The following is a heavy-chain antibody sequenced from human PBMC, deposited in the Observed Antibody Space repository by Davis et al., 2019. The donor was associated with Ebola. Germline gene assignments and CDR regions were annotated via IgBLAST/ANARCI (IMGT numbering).Heavy chain of an antibody. J-gene: IGHJ4*02. CDR3: ARYYDILTGLDY. V-gene: IGHV4-30-4*01. Sequence: SETLSLSCTVSGGSISSGDFHWTRTPQPPGKGLEWIGYIYYSGSTYYNPSLKSRVTISVDTSKNQFSLKLSSVTAADTAVYYCARYYDILTGLDYWGQGTLVTVSS. CDR2: IYYSGST. CDR1: GGSISSGDFH. D-gene: IGHD3-9*01.